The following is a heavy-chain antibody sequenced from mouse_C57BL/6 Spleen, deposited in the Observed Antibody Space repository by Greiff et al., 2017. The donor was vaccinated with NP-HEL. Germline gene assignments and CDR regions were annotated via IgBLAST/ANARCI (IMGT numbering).Heavy chain of an antibody. Sequence: EVKLEESGGGLVKPGGSLKLSCAASGFTFSSYTMSWVRQTPEKRLEWVATISGGGGNTYYPDSVKGRFTISRDNAKNTLYLQMSSLRSEDTALYYCARVYDYDEAWFAYWGQGTLVTVSA. D-gene: IGHD2-4*01. J-gene: IGHJ3*01. V-gene: IGHV5-9*01. CDR2: ISGGGGNT. CDR1: GFTFSSYT. CDR3: ARVYDYDEAWFAY.